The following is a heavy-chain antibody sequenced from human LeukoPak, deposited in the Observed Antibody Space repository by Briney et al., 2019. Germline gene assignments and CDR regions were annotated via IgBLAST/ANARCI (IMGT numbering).Heavy chain of an antibody. V-gene: IGHV4-34*01. J-gene: IGHJ6*02. CDR1: GGSFSGYY. Sequence: SETLSPTCAVYGGSFSGYYWSWIRQPPGKGLEWIGEINHSGSTNYNPSLKSRVTISVDTSKNQFSLKLSSVTAADTAVYYCARVGSSGWYAGLYYYYGMDVWGQGTTVTVSS. CDR3: ARVGSSGWYAGLYYYYGMDV. D-gene: IGHD6-19*01. CDR2: INHSGST.